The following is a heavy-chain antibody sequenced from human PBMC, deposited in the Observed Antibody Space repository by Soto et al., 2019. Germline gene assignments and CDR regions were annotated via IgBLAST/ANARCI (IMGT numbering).Heavy chain of an antibody. J-gene: IGHJ6*02. CDR3: VRDGEPMQFRTGTTSYHGMDV. CDR1: GFTFSSYS. Sequence: GGSLRLSCAASGFTFSSYSMNWVRQAPGKGLEWVSSISSSSYIYYSESVKGRFTISRDKSKNTLYLQMNSLRAEDTGVYYCVRDGEPMQFRTGTTSYHGMDVWGQGTTVTVSS. D-gene: IGHD1-1*01. CDR2: ISSSSYI. V-gene: IGHV3-21*01.